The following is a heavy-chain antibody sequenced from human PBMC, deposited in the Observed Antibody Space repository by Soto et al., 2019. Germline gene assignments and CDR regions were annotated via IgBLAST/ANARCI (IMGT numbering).Heavy chain of an antibody. CDR2: MNPNIGTA. V-gene: IGHV1-8*01. CDR1: GYTFTSYD. Sequence: ASVKVSCKASGYTFTSYDINWVRQATGQGLEWMGWMNPNIGTANYAQKFQGRVTMTGNASTSTAYMELSSLRSEDTAVYYCARGGYYYDSSGYYVDDYWGQGTLVTVSS. D-gene: IGHD3-22*01. J-gene: IGHJ4*02. CDR3: ARGGYYYDSSGYYVDDY.